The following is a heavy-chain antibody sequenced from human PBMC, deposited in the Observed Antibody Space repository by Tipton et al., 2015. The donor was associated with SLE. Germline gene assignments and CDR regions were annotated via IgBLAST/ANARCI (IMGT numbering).Heavy chain of an antibody. CDR2: IYHSGST. Sequence: LRLSCAVSGGSISSGGYSWSWIRQPPGKGLEWIGYIYHSGSTYYNPSLKSRVTISVDRSKNQFSLKLSSVTAADTAVYYCARGGRGFSGWYPGAFDIWGQGTMVTVSS. J-gene: IGHJ3*02. CDR3: ARGGRGFSGWYPGAFDI. V-gene: IGHV4-30-2*01. D-gene: IGHD6-19*01. CDR1: GGSISSGGYS.